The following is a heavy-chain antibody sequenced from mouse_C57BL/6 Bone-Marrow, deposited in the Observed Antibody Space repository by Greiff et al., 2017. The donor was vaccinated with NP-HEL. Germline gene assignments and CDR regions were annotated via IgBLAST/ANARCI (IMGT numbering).Heavy chain of an antibody. V-gene: IGHV1-18*01. CDR2: INPNNGGT. Sequence: VQLKQSGPELVKPGASVKIPCKASGYTFTDYNMDWVKQSHGKSLEWIGDINPNNGGTIYNQKFKGKATLTVDKSSSTAYMELRSLTSEDTAVYYCARDSLITTVVATLDWYFDVWGTGTTVTVSS. CDR1: GYTFTDYN. J-gene: IGHJ1*03. D-gene: IGHD1-1*01. CDR3: ARDSLITTVVATLDWYFDV.